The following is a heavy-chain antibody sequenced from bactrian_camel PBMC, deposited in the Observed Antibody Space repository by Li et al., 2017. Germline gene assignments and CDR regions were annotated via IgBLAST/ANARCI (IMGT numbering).Heavy chain of an antibody. CDR2: IDSRGTT. CDR1: GLVYPFWS. J-gene: IGHJ6*01. Sequence: HVQLVESGGGSVQAGGSLTLSCAASGLVYPFWSMAWFRQAPGKEREGVARIDSRGTTEYVDSVKGRFTISQDDTKNTLYLQMNSLKPEDTAVYYCAAVRLLFGELVPARCRERVDFVYWGQGTQVTVS. CDR3: AAVRLLFGELVPARCRERVDFVY. V-gene: IGHV3S61*01. D-gene: IGHD7*01.